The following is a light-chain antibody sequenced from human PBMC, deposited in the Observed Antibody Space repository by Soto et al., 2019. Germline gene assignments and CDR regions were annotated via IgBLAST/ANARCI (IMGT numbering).Light chain of an antibody. V-gene: IGLV2-14*03. CDR2: DVS. J-gene: IGLJ1*01. CDR3: GSYRSSHHSD. CDR1: SRDVGAYNF. Sequence: QSALTQPASVSGSPGLSITISCTGTSRDVGAYNFVSWYQQHPDKAPRLMIFDVSNRPSGASNRFSGSISANTTSLPLSRLQSEDDAAYYSGSYRSSHHSDFGCGTK.